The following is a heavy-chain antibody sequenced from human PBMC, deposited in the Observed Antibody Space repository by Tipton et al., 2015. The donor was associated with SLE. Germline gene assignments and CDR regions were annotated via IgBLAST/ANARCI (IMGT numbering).Heavy chain of an antibody. CDR1: GYTFAGFY. CDR3: ARGGEQLPAYFQH. Sequence: QLVQSGAEMKKPGASVKVSCKASGYTFAGFYMRWVRQAPGQGLEWMGWINPNTGGTNYAQKFQGRVTMTRDTSISTAYMELSRLRADDTAVYYCARGGEQLPAYFQHWGQGTLVTVSS. CDR2: INPNTGGT. J-gene: IGHJ1*01. D-gene: IGHD1-26*01. V-gene: IGHV1-2*02.